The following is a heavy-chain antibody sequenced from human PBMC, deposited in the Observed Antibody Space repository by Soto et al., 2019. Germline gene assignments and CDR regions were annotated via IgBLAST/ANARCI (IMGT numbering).Heavy chain of an antibody. V-gene: IGHV3-74*01. CDR2: INSDGSST. CDR3: VRTGLVVAAATREDY. CDR1: GFTFSSYW. J-gene: IGHJ4*02. D-gene: IGHD2-15*01. Sequence: EVQLVESGGGLVQPGGSLRLSCAASGFTFSSYWMHWVRQAPGKGLVWVSRINSDGSSTSYADSVKGRFTISRDNAKNRLYMQMISLRPEDTAVYYCVRTGLVVAAATREDYWGQGTLVTVSS.